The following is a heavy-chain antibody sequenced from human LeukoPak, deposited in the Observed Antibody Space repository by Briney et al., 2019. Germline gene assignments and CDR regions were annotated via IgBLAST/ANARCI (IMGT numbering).Heavy chain of an antibody. CDR3: VTGRFGVVIDY. D-gene: IGHD3-3*01. CDR1: GFTLSSYW. Sequence: PGGSLRLSCEVSGFTLSSYWMTWVRQAPGKRLEWVANINEDGSEKYYVDSVKGRFTISRNDAENSMYLQMNSLRAEDTAVYYCVTGRFGVVIDYWGREPWSPSPQ. J-gene: IGHJ4*02. CDR2: INEDGSEK. V-gene: IGHV3-7*01.